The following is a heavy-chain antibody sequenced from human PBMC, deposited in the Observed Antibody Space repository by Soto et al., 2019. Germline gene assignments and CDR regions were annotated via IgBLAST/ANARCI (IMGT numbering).Heavy chain of an antibody. V-gene: IGHV1-46*01. CDR1: GYTFTSYY. CDR2: INPSGGST. D-gene: IGHD6-19*01. Sequence: QVQLVQSGAEVKKPGASVKVSCKASGYTFTSYYMHWVRQAPGQGLEWMGIINPSGGSTSYAQKFQGRVTMTRDTSTRTVYMELSSLRSEDTAVYYCARDIPESIEMATISRGSPTLSFDYWGQGTLVTVSS. CDR3: ARDIPESIEMATISRGSPTLSFDY. J-gene: IGHJ4*02.